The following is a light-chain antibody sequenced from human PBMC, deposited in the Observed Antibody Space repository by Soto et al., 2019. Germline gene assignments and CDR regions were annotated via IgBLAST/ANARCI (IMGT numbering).Light chain of an antibody. CDR1: EEISNH. Sequence: IQKTQSPSSLSVAVEDRVSITCQASEEISNHLNWYQVKSGKAPKLLIYDASNLQTGVPSRFRGSGSGTDFTLTISSLQPEDSATFYCQQYDNVGMTFGQGTRLEIK. CDR2: DAS. CDR3: QQYDNVGMT. V-gene: IGKV1-33*01. J-gene: IGKJ5*01.